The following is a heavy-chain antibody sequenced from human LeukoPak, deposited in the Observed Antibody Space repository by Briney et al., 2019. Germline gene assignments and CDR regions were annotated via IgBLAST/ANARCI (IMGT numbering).Heavy chain of an antibody. D-gene: IGHD3-10*01. Sequence: GGSLRLSCAASGFTFSDYYMSWIRQAPGKGLEWVSYISSSGSTIYYADSVKGRFTISRDNAKNSLYLQMNSLRAEDTAVYYCARDLWFGDPFYSPKGDLFDPWGQGTLVTVSS. V-gene: IGHV3-11*01. CDR1: GFTFSDYY. CDR2: ISSSGSTI. J-gene: IGHJ5*02. CDR3: ARDLWFGDPFYSPKGDLFDP.